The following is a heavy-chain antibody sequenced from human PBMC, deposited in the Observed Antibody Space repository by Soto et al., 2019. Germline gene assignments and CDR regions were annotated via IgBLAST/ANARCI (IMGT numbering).Heavy chain of an antibody. CDR1: GFTFSDYD. V-gene: IGHV3-11*06. J-gene: IGHJ6*02. CDR3: ASLVDCSSHICSYGRDV. CDR2: ISLTSSYT. Sequence: QVQLVESGGGLVKPGGSLRLSCTASGFTFSDYDMSWIRQSPGNGLEWVSYISLTSSYTNYADSVKGRFTFSRDNVKNSLYLQMDSLSAEDTAHYYCASLVDCSSHICSYGRDVWGQGTTVTVSS. D-gene: IGHD2-2*01.